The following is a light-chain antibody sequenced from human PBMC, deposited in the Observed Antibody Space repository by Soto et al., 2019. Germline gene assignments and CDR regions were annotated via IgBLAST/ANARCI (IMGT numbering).Light chain of an antibody. CDR2: SNT. CDR3: AAWDDSLNGHV. Sequence: QSVLTQTPSASGTPGQRITISYSGSSSNIGSRTVNWYQQFPGTAPKVLIYSNTQRPSGVPDRFSASKSGTTASLAISGLQSEDEADYYCAAWDDSLNGHVFGGGTKLPVL. V-gene: IGLV1-44*01. J-gene: IGLJ2*01. CDR1: SSNIGSRT.